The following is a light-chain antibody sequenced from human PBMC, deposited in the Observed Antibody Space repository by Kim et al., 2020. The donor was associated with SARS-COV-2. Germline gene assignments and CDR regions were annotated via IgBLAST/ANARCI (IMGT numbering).Light chain of an antibody. Sequence: DIQMTQSPSSLSASVGDRVTITCRASQGISSYLAWYQQKPGKIPKVLIYAASTLKSGVPSPFSGSGSGTEFTLTITNLQPEDVATYYCQKYSSAPLTFGGGTKVDIK. V-gene: IGKV1-27*01. CDR2: AAS. CDR1: QGISSY. CDR3: QKYSSAPLT. J-gene: IGKJ4*01.